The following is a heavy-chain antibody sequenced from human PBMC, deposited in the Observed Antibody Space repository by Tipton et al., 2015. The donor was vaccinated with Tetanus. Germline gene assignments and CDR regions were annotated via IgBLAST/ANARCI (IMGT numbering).Heavy chain of an antibody. CDR2: IYTSESI. CDR3: ARMQRYGMDV. Sequence: TLSLTCTVSGGSISSYYWSWIRQPAGKGLEWIGRIYTSESINYNPSLKSRLTMSVDTSKNQFSLRLNSVTAADTAVYYCARMQRYGMDVWGQGTTVTVSS. V-gene: IGHV4-4*07. J-gene: IGHJ6*02. CDR1: GGSISSYY. D-gene: IGHD6-25*01.